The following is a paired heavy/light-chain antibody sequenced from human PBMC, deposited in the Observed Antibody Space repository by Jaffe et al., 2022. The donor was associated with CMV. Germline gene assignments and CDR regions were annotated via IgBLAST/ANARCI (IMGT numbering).Light chain of an antibody. CDR3: QVWDSSTVV. CDR1: NIGSKN. CDR2: WDS. J-gene: IGLJ2*01. V-gene: IGLV3-9*01. Sequence: SYELTQPFSVSVALGQTAKITCAGDNIGSKNVHWYQQKPGQAPVLVIYWDSNRPSGIPERFSGSNSGKTASLIISRAQAGDEADYYCQVWDSSTVVFGGGTKLTVL.
Heavy chain of an antibody. CDR3: ARDSGKYMDFDY. Sequence: QVQLQESGPGLLKPSETLSLTCTVSGVSVSSATYYWSWIRQPPGKGLEWIGYIFYSGSTNYNPSLKSRLTISIDVSKNQFSLKLSSVTAADTAVYYCARDSGKYMDFDYWGQGTLVTVSS. CDR1: GVSVSSATYY. D-gene: IGHD1-26*01. J-gene: IGHJ4*02. V-gene: IGHV4-61*01. CDR2: IFYSGST.